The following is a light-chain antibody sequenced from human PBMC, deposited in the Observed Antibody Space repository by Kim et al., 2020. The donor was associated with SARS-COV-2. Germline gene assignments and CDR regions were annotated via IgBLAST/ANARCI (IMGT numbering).Light chain of an antibody. CDR2: RGD. Sequence: QSVLTQPPSSSGTPGQTVTISCSGSSSNIGTNNVYWYQQLPQTAPKLLIDRGDQRPAGVPDRFSSATSGASAALPISALLSSAEADYYCAARDDSRSGRVFGAGTQLTVL. J-gene: IGLJ3*02. CDR1: SSNIGTNN. CDR3: AARDDSRSGRV. V-gene: IGLV1-47*01.